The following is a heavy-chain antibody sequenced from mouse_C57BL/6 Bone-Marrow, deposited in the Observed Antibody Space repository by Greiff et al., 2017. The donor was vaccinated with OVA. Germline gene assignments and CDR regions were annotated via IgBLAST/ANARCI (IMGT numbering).Heavy chain of an antibody. CDR2: IHPNSGST. D-gene: IGHD1-1*01. CDR3: ARAGGPITTVEADFDY. J-gene: IGHJ2*01. Sequence: QVQLQQPGAELVKPGASVKLSCKASGYTFTSYWMHWVKQRPGQGLEWIGMIHPNSGSTNYNEKFKSKATLTVDKSSSTAYMQLRSLTSADSAVYYCARAGGPITTVEADFDYWGQGTTLTVSS. CDR1: GYTFTSYW. V-gene: IGHV1-64*01.